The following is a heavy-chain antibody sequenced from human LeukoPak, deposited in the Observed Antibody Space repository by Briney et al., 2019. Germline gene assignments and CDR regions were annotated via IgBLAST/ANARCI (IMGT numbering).Heavy chain of an antibody. CDR2: ISYDGSNK. CDR3: ARGCSGGSCGNGFDY. CDR1: GFTFSSYA. D-gene: IGHD2-15*01. V-gene: IGHV3-30*04. J-gene: IGHJ4*02. Sequence: PGGSLRLSCAASGFTFSSYAMHWVRQAPGKGLEWVAVISYDGSNKYYADSVKGRFTISRDNSKNTLYLQMNSLRAEDTAVYYCARGCSGGSCGNGFDYWGQGTLVTVSS.